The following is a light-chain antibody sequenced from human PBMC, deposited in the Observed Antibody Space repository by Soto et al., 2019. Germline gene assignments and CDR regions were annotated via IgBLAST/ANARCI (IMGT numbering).Light chain of an antibody. CDR3: SSYAGSSTLVV. Sequence: QSVLTQPASVSGSPGQSITISCTGTYSDLGAYNYVSWYQHHPGKAPKLLIYEVSDRPSGVSNRFSGSKSGNTASLTISGLQAEDEADYYCSSYAGSSTLVVFCGGTKLTVL. CDR1: YSDLGAYNY. CDR2: EVS. V-gene: IGLV2-14*01. J-gene: IGLJ2*01.